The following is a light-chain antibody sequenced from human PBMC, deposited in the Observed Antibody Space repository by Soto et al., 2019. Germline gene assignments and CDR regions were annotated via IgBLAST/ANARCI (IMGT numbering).Light chain of an antibody. CDR2: SNN. CDR1: SSNIGSNT. Sequence: QSVLTQPPSASGTPGQRVTISCSGSSSNIGSNTVNWYQQLPGTAPKLLISSNNQRTSGVPDRFSGSKSGTSASLAISGLQSEDEADYYCAAWDDSLNGWVFGGGTKLTVL. J-gene: IGLJ3*02. V-gene: IGLV1-44*01. CDR3: AAWDDSLNGWV.